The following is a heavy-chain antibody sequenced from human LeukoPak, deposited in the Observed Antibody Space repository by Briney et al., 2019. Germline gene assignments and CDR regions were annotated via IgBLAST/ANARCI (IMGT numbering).Heavy chain of an antibody. J-gene: IGHJ4*02. V-gene: IGHV3-11*06. CDR3: ARDQIGNW. CDR2: ISGSSSHI. CDR1: GFTFSDYY. D-gene: IGHD1-1*01. Sequence: GGSLRLSCEASGFTFSDYYLGWIRQAPGKGLEWISYISGSSSHINYADSVKGRFTISRDNAKKSVYLQMDTLRVEDTAMYYCARDQIGNWWGQGTLVIVSS.